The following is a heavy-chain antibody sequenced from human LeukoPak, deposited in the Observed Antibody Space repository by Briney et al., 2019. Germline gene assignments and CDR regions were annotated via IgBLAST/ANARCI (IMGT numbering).Heavy chain of an antibody. D-gene: IGHD5-18*01. CDR3: ARDPDTAMVRYFDY. Sequence: GGSLRPSCAASGFTFSSYAMHWVRQAPGKGLEWVAVISYDGSNKYYADSVKGRFTISRDNSKNTLYLQMNSLRAEDTAVYYCARDPDTAMVRYFDYWGQGTLVTVSS. V-gene: IGHV3-30-3*01. CDR2: ISYDGSNK. CDR1: GFTFSSYA. J-gene: IGHJ4*02.